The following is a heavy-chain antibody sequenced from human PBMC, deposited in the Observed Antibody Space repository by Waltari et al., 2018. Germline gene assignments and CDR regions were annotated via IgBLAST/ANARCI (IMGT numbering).Heavy chain of an antibody. V-gene: IGHV3-7*03. J-gene: IGHJ3*02. CDR1: GFPFSSYW. Sequence: EVQLVESGGGLVQPGGSLRLSCAASGFPFSSYWMSWVRQPPGKGLEWVANIKQDGSEKYYVDSVKGRFTISRDNAKNSLYLQMNSLRAEDTAVYYCARVGPYCSGGSCSDAFDIWGQGTMVTVSS. CDR2: IKQDGSEK. CDR3: ARVGPYCSGGSCSDAFDI. D-gene: IGHD2-15*01.